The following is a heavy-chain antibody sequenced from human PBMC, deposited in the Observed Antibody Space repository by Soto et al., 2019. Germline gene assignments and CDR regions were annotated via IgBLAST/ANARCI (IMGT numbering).Heavy chain of an antibody. V-gene: IGHV3-21*01. CDR3: AASRGRWLRGGAFDI. Sequence: VGSLRLSCAASGFTFSSYSMNWVRQAPGKGLEWVSSISSSSSYIYYADSVKGRFTISRDNAKNSLYLQMNSLRAEDTAVYYCAASRGRWLRGGAFDIWGQGTMVTVSS. D-gene: IGHD5-12*01. CDR2: ISSSSSYI. CDR1: GFTFSSYS. J-gene: IGHJ3*02.